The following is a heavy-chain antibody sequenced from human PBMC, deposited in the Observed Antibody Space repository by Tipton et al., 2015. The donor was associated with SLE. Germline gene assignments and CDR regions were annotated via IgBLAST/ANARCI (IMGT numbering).Heavy chain of an antibody. J-gene: IGHJ2*01. V-gene: IGHV4-34*01. Sequence: TLSLTCAVYGGSFSGYYWSWIRQPPGKGLEWIGGINHSGSTNYNPSLKSRVTISVDTSKNQFSLKLSSVTAADTAVYYCARGDLYWYFDLWCGGTLVTVSS. CDR1: GGSFSGYY. CDR3: ARGDLYWYFDL. CDR2: INHSGST.